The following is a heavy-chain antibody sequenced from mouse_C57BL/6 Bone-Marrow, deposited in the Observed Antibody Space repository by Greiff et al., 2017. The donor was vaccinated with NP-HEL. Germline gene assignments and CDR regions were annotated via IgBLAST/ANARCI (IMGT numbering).Heavy chain of an antibody. J-gene: IGHJ1*03. CDR1: GFTFSSYG. D-gene: IGHD1-1*01. Sequence: EVKLVESGGDLVKPGGSLKLSCAASGFTFSSYGMSWVRQTPDKRLEWVATISSGGSYTYYPDSVKGRFTISRDNAKNTLYLQMSSLKSEDTAMYYGARQVFSIDTTVVATKWYFDVWGTGTTVTVSS. CDR2: ISSGGSYT. CDR3: ARQVFSIDTTVVATKWYFDV. V-gene: IGHV5-6*01.